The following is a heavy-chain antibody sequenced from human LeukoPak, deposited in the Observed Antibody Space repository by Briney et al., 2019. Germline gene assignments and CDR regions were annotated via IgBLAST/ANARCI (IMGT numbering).Heavy chain of an antibody. CDR3: VKDIDAYYYYYAMDV. CDR2: ISWNGGSI. Sequence: QPGRSLRLSCAASGFTFDDYAMHWVRQAPGKGLEWVSGISWNGGSIGYADSVKGRFTISRDNAKNSLYLQMNSLRAEGTALYYCVKDIDAYYYYYAMDVWGQGTTVTVSS. V-gene: IGHV3-9*01. D-gene: IGHD3-9*01. CDR1: GFTFDDYA. J-gene: IGHJ6*02.